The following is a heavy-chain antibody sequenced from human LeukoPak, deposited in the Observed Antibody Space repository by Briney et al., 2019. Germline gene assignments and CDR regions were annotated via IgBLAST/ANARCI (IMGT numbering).Heavy chain of an antibody. V-gene: IGHV3-53*01. CDR3: ARAPDRSGSYYGGFDI. Sequence: GGSLRLSCAASGFTVSSNYMSWVRQAPGKGLEWVSVIYSGGSTYYADSVKGRFTISRDNSKNTLYLQMNSLRAEDTAVYYCARAPDRSGSYYGGFDIWGQGTMVTVSS. D-gene: IGHD3-10*01. CDR2: IYSGGST. CDR1: GFTVSSNY. J-gene: IGHJ3*02.